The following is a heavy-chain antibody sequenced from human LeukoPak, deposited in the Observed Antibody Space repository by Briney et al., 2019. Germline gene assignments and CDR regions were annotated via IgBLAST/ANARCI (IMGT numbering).Heavy chain of an antibody. J-gene: IGHJ4*02. V-gene: IGHV4-39*07. D-gene: IGHD5-18*01. Sequence: SETLSLTCTVSGGSISTSSYYWGWVRQPPGKGLEWIGNIFYSGSTYYNPSLKSRVTISVDTSKNQFYCAGSRGYSYGWLLGGFDYWGQGTLVTVSS. CDR2: IFYSGST. CDR1: GGSISTSSYY. CDR3: DY.